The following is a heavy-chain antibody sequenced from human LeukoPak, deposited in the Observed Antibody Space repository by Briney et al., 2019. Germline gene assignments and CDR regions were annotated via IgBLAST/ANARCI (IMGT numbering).Heavy chain of an antibody. CDR3: ARASVVPAAIRLHWYFDL. CDR2: IYYSGST. J-gene: IGHJ2*01. D-gene: IGHD2-2*02. CDR1: GGSISSYY. V-gene: IGHV4-59*01. Sequence: SETLSLTCTVSGGSISSYYWSWIRQPPGKGLEWIGYIYYSGSTNYNPSLKSRVTIPVDTSKNQFSLKLSSVTAADTAVYYCARASVVPAAIRLHWYFDLWGRGTLVTVSS.